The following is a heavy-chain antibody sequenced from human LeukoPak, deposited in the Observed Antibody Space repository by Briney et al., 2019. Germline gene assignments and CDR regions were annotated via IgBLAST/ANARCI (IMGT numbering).Heavy chain of an antibody. Sequence: SETLSLTCAVYGGSFRGYYWSWIRQPPGKGLEWIGEINHSGSTNYNPSLKSRVTISVDTSKNQFSLKLSSVTAADTAVYYCARGRVTMVRGVRRAPIDYWGQGTLVTVSS. CDR3: ARGRVTMVRGVRRAPIDY. CDR1: GGSFRGYY. V-gene: IGHV4-34*01. D-gene: IGHD3-10*01. J-gene: IGHJ4*02. CDR2: INHSGST.